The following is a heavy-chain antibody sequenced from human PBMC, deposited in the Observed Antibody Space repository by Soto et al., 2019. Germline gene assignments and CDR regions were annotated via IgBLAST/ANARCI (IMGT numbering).Heavy chain of an antibody. V-gene: IGHV3-74*01. CDR3: ARGGLEPFDY. CDR2: INDYGTTI. D-gene: IGHD1-1*01. Sequence: EVHLVESGGGLVQPGGSLSLSCAASGFNLGSYWMHWVRQAPGKGLVWVSRINDYGTTINYAESVEGLFTISRDDAKSEVYLQMNNLRAEDTAVYYCARGGLEPFDYWGQGALVTVSS. J-gene: IGHJ4*02. CDR1: GFNLGSYW.